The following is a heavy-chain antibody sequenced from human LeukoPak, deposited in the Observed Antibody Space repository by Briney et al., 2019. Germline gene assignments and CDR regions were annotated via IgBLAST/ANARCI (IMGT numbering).Heavy chain of an antibody. CDR1: GGTFSSYA. CDR2: ISAYNGNT. V-gene: IGHV1-18*01. CDR3: ARSLPLYGDYYYYMDV. Sequence: VASVKVSCKASGGTFSSYAISWVRQAPGQGLEWMGWISAYNGNTNYAQKLQGRVTMTTDTSTSTAYMELRSLRSDDTAVYYCARSLPLYGDYYYYMDVWGKGTTVTVSS. D-gene: IGHD4-17*01. J-gene: IGHJ6*03.